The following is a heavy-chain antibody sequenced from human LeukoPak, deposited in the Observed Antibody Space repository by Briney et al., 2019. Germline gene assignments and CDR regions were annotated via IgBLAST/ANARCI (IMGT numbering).Heavy chain of an antibody. J-gene: IGHJ4*02. CDR1: GGSISSYY. V-gene: IGHV4-59*01. CDR2: IYYSGST. CDR3: ARGPNDSSGSPYYFDY. D-gene: IGHD3-22*01. Sequence: SSVTLSLTCTVSGGSISSYYWSWIRQPPGKGLEWIGYIYYSGSTNYNPSLKSRVTISVDTSKNQFSLKLSSVTAADTAVYYCARGPNDSSGSPYYFDYWGQGTLVTVSS.